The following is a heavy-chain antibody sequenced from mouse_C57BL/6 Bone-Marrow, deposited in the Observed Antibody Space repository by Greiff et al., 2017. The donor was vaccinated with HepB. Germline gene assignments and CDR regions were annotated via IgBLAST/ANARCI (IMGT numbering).Heavy chain of an antibody. J-gene: IGHJ3*01. CDR1: GFSLTSYG. CDR3: ARGTYYGSSAWFAY. V-gene: IGHV2-2*01. CDR2: IWSGGST. Sequence: VKLVESGPGLVQPSQSLSITCTVSGFSLTSYGVHWVRQSPGKGLEWLGVIWSGGSTDYNAAFISRLSISKDNSKSQVFFKMNSLQADDTAIYYCARGTYYGSSAWFAYWGQGTLVTVSA. D-gene: IGHD1-1*01.